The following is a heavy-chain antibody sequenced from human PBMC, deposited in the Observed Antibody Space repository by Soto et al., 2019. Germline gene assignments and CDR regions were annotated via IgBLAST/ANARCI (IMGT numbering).Heavy chain of an antibody. J-gene: IGHJ4*02. CDR1: GYSISSGYY. CDR3: AGGRPGVSSSWRY. Sequence: SETLSLTWAVSGYSISSGYYWGWIRQPPGKGLEWIASIYHSGSAYYNPSLKSRVTISVDTSKNQFSLKLTSVTAADTAVYYFAGGRPGVSSSWRYWGQGTLVAVSS. V-gene: IGHV4-38-2*01. D-gene: IGHD6-13*01. CDR2: IYHSGSA.